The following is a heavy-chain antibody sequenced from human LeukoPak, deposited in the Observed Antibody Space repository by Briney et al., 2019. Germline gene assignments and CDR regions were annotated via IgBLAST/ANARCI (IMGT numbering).Heavy chain of an antibody. J-gene: IGHJ4*02. V-gene: IGHV4-34*01. CDR2: INHSGST. CDR3: ARGPRQWLVVIDY. Sequence: PPETLSLTCAVYGGSFSGYYWSWIRQPPGKGLEWIGEINHSGSTNYNPSLKSRVTISVDTSKNQFSLKLSSVTAADTAVYYCARGPRQWLVVIDYWGQGTLVTVSS. D-gene: IGHD6-19*01. CDR1: GGSFSGYY.